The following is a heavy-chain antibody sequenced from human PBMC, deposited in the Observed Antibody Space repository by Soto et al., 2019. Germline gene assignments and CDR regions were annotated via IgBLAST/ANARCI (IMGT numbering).Heavy chain of an antibody. CDR2: ISSSSSYI. Sequence: PVGSLRLSCAASGFTFSSYRMNWFRQAPVNGLEWVSSISSSSSYIYYADSVKGRFTISRDNAKNSLYLQMNSLRAEDTAVYYCAGNSDYYDSSGYSDYWGQGTLVTVSS. D-gene: IGHD3-22*01. CDR3: AGNSDYYDSSGYSDY. CDR1: GFTFSSYR. J-gene: IGHJ4*02. V-gene: IGHV3-21*01.